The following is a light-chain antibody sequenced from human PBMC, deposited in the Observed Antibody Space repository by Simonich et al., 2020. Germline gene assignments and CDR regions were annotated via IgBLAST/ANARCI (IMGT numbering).Light chain of an antibody. V-gene: IGKV2D-29*02. CDR2: VVS. CDR1: QSLLHSAGKTY. J-gene: IGKJ3*01. CDR3: MQSIQLPPFT. Sequence: DIVMTQTPLSLSVTPVQPASISCKSSQSLLHSAGKTYLYWYLQKPCQSPQLLTYVVSNRFSGGPDRFSGSGSGTDFTLKISRVEAEDVGVYYCMQSIQLPPFTFGPGTKVDIK.